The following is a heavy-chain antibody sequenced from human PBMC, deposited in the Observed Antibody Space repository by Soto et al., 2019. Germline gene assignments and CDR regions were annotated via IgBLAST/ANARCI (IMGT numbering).Heavy chain of an antibody. Sequence: QVQLQESGPGLVKPSETLSLTCTVSGGSVSSGSYYWSWIRQPPGKGLEWIGYIYYSGSTNYNPSLKSRVTISVDTSKNQFSLKLSSVTAADTAVYYCAISRRSYYGMDGWGQGTTVTVSS. J-gene: IGHJ6*02. CDR1: GGSVSSGSYY. D-gene: IGHD3-16*02. CDR3: AISRRSYYGMDG. V-gene: IGHV4-61*01. CDR2: IYYSGST.